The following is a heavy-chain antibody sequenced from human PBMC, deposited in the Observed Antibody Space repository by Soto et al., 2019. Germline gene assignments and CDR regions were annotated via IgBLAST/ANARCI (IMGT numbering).Heavy chain of an antibody. D-gene: IGHD6-19*01. CDR1: GFTFSSYG. CDR2: ISYDGSNK. V-gene: IGHV3-30*18. J-gene: IGHJ5*02. Sequence: PGGSLRLSCAASGFTFSSYGMHWVRQAPGKGLEWVAVISYDGSNKYYADSVKGRFTISRDNSKNTLYLQMNSLRAEDTAVYYCAKELARFSSGCEFDPWGQGTLVTVSS. CDR3: AKELARFSSGCEFDP.